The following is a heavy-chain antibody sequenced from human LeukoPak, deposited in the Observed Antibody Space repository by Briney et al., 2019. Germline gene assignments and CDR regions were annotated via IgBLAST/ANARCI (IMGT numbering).Heavy chain of an antibody. J-gene: IGHJ4*02. CDR3: AGVFRLWFGELSHFDY. V-gene: IGHV3-23*01. CDR1: GFTFSTYA. D-gene: IGHD3-10*01. Sequence: PGGSLRLSCAASGFTFSTYAMSWVRQAPGKGLEWVSVISGSGGDTYYADSVKGRFTISRDNSKNTLYLQMNSLRAEDTAVYYCAGVFRLWFGELSHFDYWGQGTLVTVSS. CDR2: ISGSGGDT.